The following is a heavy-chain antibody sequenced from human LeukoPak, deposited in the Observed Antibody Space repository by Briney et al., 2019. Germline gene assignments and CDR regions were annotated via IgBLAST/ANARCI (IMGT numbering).Heavy chain of an antibody. J-gene: IGHJ4*02. CDR3: ARVTGYGSGSSGFDY. V-gene: IGHV3-53*01. CDR2: IYSGGST. CDR1: GFTVSSNY. Sequence: GGSLRLSCAASGFTVSSNYMSWVRQAPGKGLEWVSVIYSGGSTYYADSVKGRFTISRDNSKNTLYLQMNSLGAEDTAVYYCARVTGYGSGSSGFDYWGQGTLVTVSS. D-gene: IGHD3-10*01.